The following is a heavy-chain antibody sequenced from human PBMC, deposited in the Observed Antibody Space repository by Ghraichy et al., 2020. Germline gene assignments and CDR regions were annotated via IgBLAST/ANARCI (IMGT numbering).Heavy chain of an antibody. V-gene: IGHV4-34*01. CDR2: INHSGST. CDR1: GGSFSGYY. D-gene: IGHD1-26*01. Sequence: SQTLSLTCAVYGGSFSGYYWSWIRQPPGKGLEWIGEINHSGSTNYNPSLKSRVTISVDTSKNQFSLKLSSVTAADTAVYYCARAGRGGSYLRGPFDYWGQGTLVTVSS. J-gene: IGHJ4*02. CDR3: ARAGRGGSYLRGPFDY.